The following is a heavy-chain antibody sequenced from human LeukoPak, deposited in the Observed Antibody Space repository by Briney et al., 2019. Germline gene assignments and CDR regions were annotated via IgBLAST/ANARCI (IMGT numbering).Heavy chain of an antibody. CDR2: ISDDGSNT. D-gene: IGHD1-7*01. CDR3: AKDQRHSTWNYGDALDF. CDR1: GFTFSSFA. V-gene: IGHV3-30*01. J-gene: IGHJ3*01. Sequence: GGSLRLSCAASGFTFSSFAIHWVRQAPGKGLEWVAVISDDGSNTYYAYSVKGRFTISRDNSKNTVYLQMNSLRAEDTAVYYCAKDQRHSTWNYGDALDFWGQGTMVFVSS.